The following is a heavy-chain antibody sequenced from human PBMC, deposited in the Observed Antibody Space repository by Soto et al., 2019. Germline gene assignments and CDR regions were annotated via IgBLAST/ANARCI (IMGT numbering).Heavy chain of an antibody. V-gene: IGHV3-30-3*01. J-gene: IGHJ4*02. Sequence: GGSLRLSCAASGFTFSSYAMHWVRQAPGKGLEWVAVISYDGSSKYYADSVKGRFTISRDNSKNTLYLQMNSLRAEDTAVYYCARVEGGYCSSTTCPATYWGQGTLVTVSS. D-gene: IGHD2-2*01. CDR1: GFTFSSYA. CDR3: ARVEGGYCSSTTCPATY. CDR2: ISYDGSSK.